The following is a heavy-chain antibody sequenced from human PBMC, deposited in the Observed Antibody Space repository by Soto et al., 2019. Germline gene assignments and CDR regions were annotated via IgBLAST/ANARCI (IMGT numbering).Heavy chain of an antibody. CDR1: GYTFTSYG. Sequence: ASVKVSCKASGYTFTSYGISWVRQAPGQGLEWMGWISAYNGNTNYAQKLQGRVTMTTDTSTSTAYMELRSLRSDDTAVYYCARVYCSGGSCYPDDXFDIWGQGAMVTVSS. CDR3: ARVYCSGGSCYPDDXFDI. J-gene: IGHJ3*02. D-gene: IGHD2-15*01. CDR2: ISAYNGNT. V-gene: IGHV1-18*01.